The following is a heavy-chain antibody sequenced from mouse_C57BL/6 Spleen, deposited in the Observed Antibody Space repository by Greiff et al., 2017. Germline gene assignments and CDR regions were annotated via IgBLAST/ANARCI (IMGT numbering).Heavy chain of an antibody. V-gene: IGHV1-55*01. CDR2: IYPGSGST. J-gene: IGHJ2*01. D-gene: IGHD1-1*01. CDR1: GYTFTSYW. Sequence: QVQLQQPGAELVKPGASVKMSCKASGYTFTSYWITWVKQRPGQGLEWIGDIYPGSGSTNYNEKFKSKATLTVDTSSRTAYMQLSSLTSEDSAVYYCARGRSSYLFFDYWGQGTTLTVSS. CDR3: ARGRSSYLFFDY.